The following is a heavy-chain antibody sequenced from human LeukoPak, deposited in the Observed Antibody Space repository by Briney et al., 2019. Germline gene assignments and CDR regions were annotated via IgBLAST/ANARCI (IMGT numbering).Heavy chain of an antibody. Sequence: PSETLSLTCTVSGGSISSGGYYWSWIRQHPGKGLEWIGYIYYSGSTYYNPSLKSRVTISVDTSKNQFSLKLSSVTAADTAVYYCARGRGEAATLEYFDYWGQGTLVTVSS. D-gene: IGHD2-15*01. CDR3: ARGRGEAATLEYFDY. J-gene: IGHJ4*02. V-gene: IGHV4-31*03. CDR1: GGSISSGGYY. CDR2: IYYSGST.